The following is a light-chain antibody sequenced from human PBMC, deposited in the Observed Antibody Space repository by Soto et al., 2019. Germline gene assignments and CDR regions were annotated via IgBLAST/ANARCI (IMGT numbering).Light chain of an antibody. J-gene: IGKJ1*01. CDR2: GAS. V-gene: IGKV3-15*01. CDR1: QSVGSN. CDR3: QQYNNWPPWT. Sequence: EIVMTQSPAPLSVSPGERVTLSCKSRQSVGSNLAWYQQKPGQAPRLIIYGASTRATGIPARFSGSGSGTEFTLTISSLQSEDFAVYYCQQYNNWPPWTFGQGTKVDIK.